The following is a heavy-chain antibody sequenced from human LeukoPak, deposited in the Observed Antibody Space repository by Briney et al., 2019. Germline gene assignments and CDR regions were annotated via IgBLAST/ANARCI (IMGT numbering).Heavy chain of an antibody. V-gene: IGHV3-21*01. J-gene: IGHJ4*02. Sequence: GGSLRLSCAASGFTFSSYSINWVRQAPGKGLEWVSSISSSSSYIYYADLLKGRFTISRDNAQNSVYLQMNSLRAEDTAVYYCTRDGSSWDFDYWGQGTLVTVSS. CDR3: TRDGSSWDFDY. CDR2: ISSSSSYI. D-gene: IGHD6-13*01. CDR1: GFTFSSYS.